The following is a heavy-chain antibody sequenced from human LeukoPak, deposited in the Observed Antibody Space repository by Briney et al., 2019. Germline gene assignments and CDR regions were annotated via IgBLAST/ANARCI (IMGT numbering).Heavy chain of an antibody. J-gene: IGHJ4*02. V-gene: IGHV3-30*12. CDR2: ISYDGSNK. D-gene: IGHD6-19*01. CDR1: GFTFSSYG. Sequence: GSLRLSCAASGFTFSSYGMHWVRQAPGKGLEWVAVISYDGSNKYYADSVKGRFTISRDNSKNTLYLQMNSLRAEDTAVYYCASPDSSGWYGIWDYWGQGTLVTVSS. CDR3: ASPDSSGWYGIWDY.